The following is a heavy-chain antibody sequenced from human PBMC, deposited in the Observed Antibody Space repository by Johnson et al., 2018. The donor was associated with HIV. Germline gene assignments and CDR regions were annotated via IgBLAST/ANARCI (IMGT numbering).Heavy chain of an antibody. J-gene: IGHJ3*02. CDR2: IKQDGSEK. Sequence: EVQLVESGGGLAKPAWSPRLSCAASGFTFSSYWMSWVRQAPGKGLEWVANIKQDGSEKYYVDSVKGRFTISRDNAKNSLYLQMNSLRAEDTAVYYCATDRSGSWYGADAFDIWGQGTMVTVSS. CDR3: ATDRSGSWYGADAFDI. D-gene: IGHD6-13*01. CDR1: GFTFSSYW. V-gene: IGHV3-7*03.